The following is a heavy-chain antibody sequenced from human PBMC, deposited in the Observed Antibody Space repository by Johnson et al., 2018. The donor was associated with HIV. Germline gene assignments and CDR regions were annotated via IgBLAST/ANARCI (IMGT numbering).Heavy chain of an antibody. Sequence: QVQLVESGGDVVQPGRSLRLSCAASGFTFSTSAMHWVRQAPGKGLEWVAVISFDGSHKYYTDSVKGLSTISRDNSNNTLYLHMNSLRPDDTGVYYCAKDKFMFLDNPVDAFDVWGQGTMVTFSS. CDR1: GFTFSTSA. D-gene: IGHD3/OR15-3a*01. J-gene: IGHJ3*01. V-gene: IGHV3-30*04. CDR2: ISFDGSHK. CDR3: AKDKFMFLDNPVDAFDV.